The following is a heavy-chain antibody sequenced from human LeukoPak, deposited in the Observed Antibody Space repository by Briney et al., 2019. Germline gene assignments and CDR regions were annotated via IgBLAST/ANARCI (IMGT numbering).Heavy chain of an antibody. CDR2: ISSTSSYI. CDR3: TSRGDFWSGYWAMNV. J-gene: IGHJ6*02. CDR1: GFTFTTYS. D-gene: IGHD3-3*01. Sequence: GGSLRLSCVASGFTFTTYSLNWVRQAPGKGLEWVSSISSTSSYIYYADSVKGRFTISRDNAKNSIYLQMNSLRAEDTAVYYCTSRGDFWSGYWAMNVWGQGTTVIVSS. V-gene: IGHV3-21*01.